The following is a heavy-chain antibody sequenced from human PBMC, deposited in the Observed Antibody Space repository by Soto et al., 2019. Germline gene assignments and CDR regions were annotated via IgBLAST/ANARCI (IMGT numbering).Heavy chain of an antibody. J-gene: IGHJ4*02. CDR2: INAGNGNT. CDR1: GYTFTSYA. Sequence: ASVKVSCKASGYTFTSYAMHWVRQAPGQRLEWMGWINAGNGNTKYSQKFQGRVTITRDTSASTAYMELSSLRSEDTAVYYCAGSYDSSGYYYMLDYWGQGTLVTVSS. V-gene: IGHV1-3*01. D-gene: IGHD3-22*01. CDR3: AGSYDSSGYYYMLDY.